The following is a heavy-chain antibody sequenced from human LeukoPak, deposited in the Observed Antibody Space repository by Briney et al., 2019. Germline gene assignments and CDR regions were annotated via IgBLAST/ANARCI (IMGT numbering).Heavy chain of an antibody. CDR3: ARGVQLWLTD. CDR1: GGTLSSYA. D-gene: IGHD5-18*01. Sequence: SVKVSCKASGGTLSSYAISWVRQAPGQGLEWMGGIIPIFGTANYAQKFQGRVTITTDESTSTAYMELSSLRSEDTAVYYCARGVQLWLTDWGQGTLVTVSS. CDR2: IIPIFGTA. J-gene: IGHJ4*02. V-gene: IGHV1-69*05.